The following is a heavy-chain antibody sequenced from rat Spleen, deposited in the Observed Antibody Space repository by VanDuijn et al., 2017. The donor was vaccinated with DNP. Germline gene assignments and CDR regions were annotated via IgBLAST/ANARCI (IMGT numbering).Heavy chain of an antibody. CDR1: GYSITSSYR. V-gene: IGHV3-3*01. J-gene: IGHJ3*01. CDR2: INSVGST. Sequence: EVQLQESGPGLVKPSQSLSLTCSVTGYSITSSYRWNWIRKFPGNKLEWMGYINSVGSTSYNPSLKSRISVTRDTSKNQFFLQVNSVTTEDTATYYCARANYGYNSNWFVYWGQGTLVTVSS. D-gene: IGHD1-9*01. CDR3: ARANYGYNSNWFVY.